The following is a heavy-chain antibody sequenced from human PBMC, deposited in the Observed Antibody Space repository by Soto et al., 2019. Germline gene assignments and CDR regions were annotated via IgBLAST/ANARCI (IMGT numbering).Heavy chain of an antibody. V-gene: IGHV3-13*01. Sequence: GGSLRLSCAASGFTFSSYDMHWVRQATGKGLEWVSAIGTAGDTYYPGSVKGRFTISRENAKNSLYLQMNSLRAGDTAVYYCARGDSGYGTCAFDIWGQGTMVTVSS. D-gene: IGHD5-12*01. J-gene: IGHJ3*02. CDR3: ARGDSGYGTCAFDI. CDR1: GFTFSSYD. CDR2: IGTAGDT.